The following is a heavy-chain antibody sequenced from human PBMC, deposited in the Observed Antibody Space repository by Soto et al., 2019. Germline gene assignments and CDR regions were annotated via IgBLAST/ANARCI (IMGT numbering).Heavy chain of an antibody. D-gene: IGHD6-6*01. CDR3: VRGTAIARQHFDC. J-gene: IGHJ4*02. Sequence: SGGSLRLSCAASGFSFSSYGMHWVRQTPGKGLEWVAVTSADGTDKYYADSVKGRFTISRDNSKNTLYLQMNSLGVEDTAVYYCVRGTAIARQHFDCWGQGTLVTVSS. V-gene: IGHV3-30*03. CDR1: GFSFSSYG. CDR2: TSADGTDK.